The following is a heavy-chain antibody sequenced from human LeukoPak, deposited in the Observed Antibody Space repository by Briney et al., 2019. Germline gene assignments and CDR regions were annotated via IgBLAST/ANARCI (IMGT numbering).Heavy chain of an antibody. Sequence: KSSETLSLTCAVYGGSFSGYYWSWIRQPPGKGLEWIGEINHSGSTNYNPSLKSRVTISVDTSKNQFSLKLSSVTAADTAVYYCARRRLMDVWGKGTTVTISS. J-gene: IGHJ6*04. D-gene: IGHD1-1*01. CDR3: ARRRLMDV. V-gene: IGHV4-34*01. CDR1: GGSFSGYY. CDR2: INHSGST.